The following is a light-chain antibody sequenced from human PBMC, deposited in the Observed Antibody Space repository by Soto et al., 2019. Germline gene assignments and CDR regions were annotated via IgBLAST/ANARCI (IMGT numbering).Light chain of an antibody. CDR2: AAS. CDR3: QQTFSSQLT. J-gene: IGKJ4*01. CDR1: QTIHHY. V-gene: IGKV1-39*01. Sequence: DFQLTPSPSSLSASVGDRVTITCRASQTIHHYLNWYQQIPGKAPKLLIFAASTLQDGVPSRFSGSGSGSDITLTISSLQPADFATYYCQQTFSSQLTFGGGTRLEIK.